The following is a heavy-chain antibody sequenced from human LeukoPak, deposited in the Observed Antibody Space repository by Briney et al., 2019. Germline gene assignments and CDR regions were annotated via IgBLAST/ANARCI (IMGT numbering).Heavy chain of an antibody. V-gene: IGHV4-39*07. D-gene: IGHD3-16*02. Sequence: SETLSLTCTVSGGSISSSSYYWGWIRQPPGKGLEWIGSIYYSGSTYYNPSLKSRVTISVDTSKNQFSLKLSSVTAADTAVYYCARARGMITFGGVIVQYHFDYWGQGTLVTVSS. CDR2: IYYSGST. J-gene: IGHJ4*02. CDR1: GGSISSSSYY. CDR3: ARARGMITFGGVIVQYHFDY.